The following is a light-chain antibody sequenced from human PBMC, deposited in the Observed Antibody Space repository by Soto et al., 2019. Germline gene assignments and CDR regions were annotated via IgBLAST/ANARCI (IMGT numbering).Light chain of an antibody. CDR3: QQYDTYWT. CDR2: DVS. V-gene: IGKV1-5*01. J-gene: IGKJ1*01. CDR1: QTINGW. Sequence: DIQMTQSPSTLSASVGDRVTITCRASQTINGWLAWYQQRPGKAPTLLIYDVSTLQTGVPPRFSGSGSGTEFTLTITSLQPEDFATYHCQQYDTYWTFGQGTKVDIK.